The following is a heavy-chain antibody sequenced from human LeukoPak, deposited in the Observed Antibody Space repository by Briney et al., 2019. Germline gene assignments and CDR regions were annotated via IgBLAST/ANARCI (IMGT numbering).Heavy chain of an antibody. CDR3: ARVPSSFGSSTWYFDL. J-gene: IGHJ2*01. CDR2: IYYGGST. CDR1: GGSISGYY. Sequence: SETLSLTCTVSGGSISGYYWSWIRQPPGKGLEWIGYIYYGGSTNYNPSLKSRVTISVDTKNQFSLKLSSVTAADTAVYYCARVPSSFGSSTWYFDLWGRGTLVTVSS. D-gene: IGHD3-10*01. V-gene: IGHV4-59*01.